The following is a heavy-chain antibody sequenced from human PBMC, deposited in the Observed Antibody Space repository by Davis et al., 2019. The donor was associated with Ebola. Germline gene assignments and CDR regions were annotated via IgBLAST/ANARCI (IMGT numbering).Heavy chain of an antibody. V-gene: IGHV1-8*01. D-gene: IGHD4-17*01. J-gene: IGHJ6*04. CDR3: ARESLTTGRGDYYYYGMDV. CDR2: MNPNSGNT. CDR1: GYTFTSYD. Sequence: ASVKVSCKASGYTFTSYDINWVRRATGQGLEWMGWMNPNSGNTGYAQKFQGRVTMTRNTSISTAYMELSSLRSEDTAVYYCARESLTTGRGDYYYYGMDVWGKGTTVTVSS.